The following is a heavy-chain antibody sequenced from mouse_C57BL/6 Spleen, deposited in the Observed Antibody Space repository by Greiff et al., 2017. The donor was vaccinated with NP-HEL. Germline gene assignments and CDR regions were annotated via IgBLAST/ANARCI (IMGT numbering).Heavy chain of an antibody. J-gene: IGHJ1*03. CDR2: INYDGSST. V-gene: IGHV5-16*01. D-gene: IGHD1-1*01. CDR3: ARDEGGSSRDWYFDV. Sequence: EVHLVESEGGLVQPGSSMKLSCTASGFTFSDYYMAWVRQVPEKGLEWVANINYDGSSTYYLDSLKSRFIISRDNAKNILYLQMSSLKSEDTATYYCARDEGGSSRDWYFDVWGTGTTVTVSS. CDR1: GFTFSDYY.